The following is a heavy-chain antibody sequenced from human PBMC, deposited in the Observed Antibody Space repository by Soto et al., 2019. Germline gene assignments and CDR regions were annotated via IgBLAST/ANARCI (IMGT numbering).Heavy chain of an antibody. J-gene: IGHJ4*02. CDR3: ARRMGRFLQWLFDY. V-gene: IGHV1-18*04. D-gene: IGHD3-3*01. CDR2: ISGNNVDT. Sequence: QVQLVQSGAAVRKPGASVKVSCKSSGYTFTAYGLSWVRQAPGQGLEWMGWISGNNVDTKYAPRFQGRVTMTTDTSTSTAYMELRSLRSDDTAVYYCARRMGRFLQWLFDYWGQGTLVTVSS. CDR1: GYTFTAYG.